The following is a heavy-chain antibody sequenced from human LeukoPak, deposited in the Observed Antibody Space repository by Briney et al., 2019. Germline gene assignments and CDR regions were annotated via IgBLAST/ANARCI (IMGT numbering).Heavy chain of an antibody. CDR2: INPSGGST. CDR3: ARGPIAVAGPAPHFDY. V-gene: IGHV1-46*01. D-gene: IGHD6-19*01. Sequence: ASVKVSCKASGCTFTSYYMHWVRQAPGQGLEWMGIINPSGGSTSYAQKFQGKVTMTRDTSTSTVYMELSSLRSEDTAVYYCARGPIAVAGPAPHFDYWGQGTLVTVSS. CDR1: GCTFTSYY. J-gene: IGHJ4*02.